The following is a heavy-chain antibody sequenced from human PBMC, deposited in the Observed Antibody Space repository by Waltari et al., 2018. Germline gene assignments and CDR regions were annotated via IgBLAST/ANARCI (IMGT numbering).Heavy chain of an antibody. D-gene: IGHD6-6*01. V-gene: IGHV3-23*01. CDR3: AKDMTRYSSSSDFDH. CDR1: GFTFKNYA. Sequence: EVQLLESGGGLVQPGGALTRSCAASGFTFKNYASSWSRQGPGKGLGWVSGINDNGESTSYADFVKGRITISRDNSKNTLYLRMHSLRAEDTALYYCAKDMTRYSSSSDFDHWGQGTLVTVSS. J-gene: IGHJ4*02. CDR2: INDNGEST.